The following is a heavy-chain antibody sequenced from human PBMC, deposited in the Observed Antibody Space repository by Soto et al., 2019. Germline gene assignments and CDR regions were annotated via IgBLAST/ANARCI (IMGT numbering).Heavy chain of an antibody. CDR2: IKQDGSEK. Sequence: GGSLRLSCAASGFTFSSYWMSWVRQAPGKGLEWMANIKQDGSEKYYVDSVKGRFTISRDNAKNSLYLQMNSLRAEDTAVYYCARLWGHDAFDIWGQGTMVTVSS. D-gene: IGHD7-27*01. CDR1: GFTFSSYW. J-gene: IGHJ3*02. V-gene: IGHV3-7*03. CDR3: ARLWGHDAFDI.